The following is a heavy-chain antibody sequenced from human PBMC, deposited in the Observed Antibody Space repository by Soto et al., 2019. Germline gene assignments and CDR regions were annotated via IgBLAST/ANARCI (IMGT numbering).Heavy chain of an antibody. CDR2: IYSGGNK. CDR3: VGGNNDVDSE. CDR1: GCSVSRSY. J-gene: IGHJ4*02. V-gene: IGHV3-66*01. Sequence: EVQLVESGGDLVQPGGSLRLSCAASGCSVSRSYMSWVRQAPGKGLEWVSLIYSGGNKDYADSVKGRFTISRDHSNNTVSLQINSLRVDAQVVYSCVGGNNDVDSEWGQGPLVTVSS. D-gene: IGHD5-12*01.